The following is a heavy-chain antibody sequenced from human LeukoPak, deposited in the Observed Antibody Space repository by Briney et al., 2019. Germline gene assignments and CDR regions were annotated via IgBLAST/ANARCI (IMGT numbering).Heavy chain of an antibody. CDR2: ISAYNGNT. V-gene: IGHV1-18*01. CDR1: GYTFTSYG. J-gene: IGHJ5*02. CDR3: ARDYFSYCSSTSCSINWFDP. D-gene: IGHD2-2*01. Sequence: ASVKVSCKASGYTFTSYGTSWVRQAPGQGLEWMGWISAYNGNTNYAQKLQGRVTMTTDTSTSIAYMELRSLRSDDTAVYYCARDYFSYCSSTSCSINWFDPWGQGTLVTVSS.